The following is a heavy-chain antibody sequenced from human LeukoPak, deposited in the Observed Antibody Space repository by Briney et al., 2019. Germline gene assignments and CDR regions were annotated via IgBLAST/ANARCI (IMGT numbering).Heavy chain of an antibody. Sequence: SETLSLTCAVSGYSISSGYYWGWIRQPPGKGLEWIGSIHHTGSTYYNPSLKSRVTISVDTSKNQFSLKLSSVTAADTAVYYCARLTFTVTTDFDYWGQGTLVTVSS. CDR2: IHHTGST. D-gene: IGHD4-11*01. V-gene: IGHV4-38-2*01. CDR3: ARLTFTVTTDFDY. CDR1: GYSISSGYY. J-gene: IGHJ4*02.